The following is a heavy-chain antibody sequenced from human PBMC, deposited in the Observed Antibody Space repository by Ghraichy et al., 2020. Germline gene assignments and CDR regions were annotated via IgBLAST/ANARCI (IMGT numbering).Heavy chain of an antibody. D-gene: IGHD3-10*01. CDR3: ARMDYGSGSFHFAY. CDR2: ISHIGSP. J-gene: IGHJ4*02. CDR1: NGSISSYY. V-gene: IGHV4-59*01. Sequence: SETLSLTCTVYNGSISSYYWSWIRQPPGKGLEWIGYISHIGSPSYDPSLKSRVSMSLDTSKNQFSLKLNSVTAADTAVYYCARMDYGSGSFHFAYWGQGTLDTGSS.